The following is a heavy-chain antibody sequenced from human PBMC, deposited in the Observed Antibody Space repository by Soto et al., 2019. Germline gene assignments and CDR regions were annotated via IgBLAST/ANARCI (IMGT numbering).Heavy chain of an antibody. D-gene: IGHD6-13*01. CDR1: GYTFSSYG. Sequence: ASVKVSCKASGYTFSSYGITWVRRAPGQGLEWMGWISGYNGHTNYAQKLQGRVTMTTDTSTYTAYMELRSLRSDDTAVYYCARGDSSSWYDGFQHWGQGTLVTVSS. CDR3: ARGDSSSWYDGFQH. CDR2: ISGYNGHT. V-gene: IGHV1-18*01. J-gene: IGHJ1*01.